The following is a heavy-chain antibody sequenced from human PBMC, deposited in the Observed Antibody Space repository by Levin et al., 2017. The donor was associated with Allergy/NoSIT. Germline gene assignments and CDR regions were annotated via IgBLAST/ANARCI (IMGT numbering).Heavy chain of an antibody. D-gene: IGHD3-10*01. CDR3: AREGVPGAMDV. J-gene: IGHJ6*02. V-gene: IGHV3-74*01. CDR2: IHGDGNKM. CDR1: GFTFSGHL. Sequence: GGSLRLSCVASGFTFSGHLMYWVRQSPGKGLVWVARIHGDGNKMGSADSVKGRFTISRDNAKNTLFLQMNSLRVEDTALYYCAREGVPGAMDVWGQGTTVIVSS.